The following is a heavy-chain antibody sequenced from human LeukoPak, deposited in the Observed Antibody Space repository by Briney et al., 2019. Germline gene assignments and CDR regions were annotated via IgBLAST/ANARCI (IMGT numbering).Heavy chain of an antibody. CDR2: IDANNGDT. D-gene: IGHD4-11*01. J-gene: IGHJ4*02. Sequence: GASVNLSCKASGYTFRCNYIHWLRQAPGQGLEWMGWIDANNGDTKSAQKFQGRVTMSRDTSISTAYMDLSSLSPDGAAVYYCARDPSSVTLYFFDYWGEGTLVTVSS. V-gene: IGHV1-2*02. CDR1: GYTFRCNY. CDR3: ARDPSSVTLYFFDY.